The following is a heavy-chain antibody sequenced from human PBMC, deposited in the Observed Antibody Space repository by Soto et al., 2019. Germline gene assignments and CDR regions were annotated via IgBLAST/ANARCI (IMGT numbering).Heavy chain of an antibody. Sequence: GGSLRLSCAASGCTFNKYWMTCVRQAPGKGLEWVAKIREDGGDLHYVDSVKGRFTISSDNAKNSLHLQMNSLRDEAAAVYYCARVGGPTNFDFWGQGTLVTV. V-gene: IGHV3-7*01. CDR3: ARVGGPTNFDF. CDR1: GCTFNKYW. CDR2: IREDGGDL. J-gene: IGHJ4*02. D-gene: IGHD3-10*01.